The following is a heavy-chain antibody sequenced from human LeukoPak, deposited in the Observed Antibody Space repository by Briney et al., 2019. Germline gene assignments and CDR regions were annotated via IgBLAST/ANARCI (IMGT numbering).Heavy chain of an antibody. D-gene: IGHD4-23*01. CDR1: GGSISSGGYY. CDR2: IYYSGST. J-gene: IGHJ2*01. V-gene: IGHV4-61*08. Sequence: PSETLSLTCTVSGGSISSGGYYWSWIRQPPGKGLEWIGYIYYSGSTNYNPSLKSRVTISVDTSKNQFSLKLSSGTAADTAVYYCARGRNRRNIPTTVVTPAFLGFDLWGRGTLVTVSS. CDR3: ARGRNRRNIPTTVVTPAFLGFDL.